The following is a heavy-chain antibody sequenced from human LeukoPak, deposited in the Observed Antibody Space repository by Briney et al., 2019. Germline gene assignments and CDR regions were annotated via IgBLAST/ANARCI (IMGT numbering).Heavy chain of an antibody. D-gene: IGHD2-21*02. CDR2: IYSGGST. J-gene: IGHJ3*02. CDR1: GFTVSSDY. V-gene: IGHV3-53*04. CDR3: ASNDHCGGDCYAFDI. Sequence: GGSLRLSCAASGFTVSSDYMSWVRQAPGKGLEWVSVIYSGGSTYYADSVKGRFTISRHNSKNTLYLQMNSLRAEDTAVYYCASNDHCGGDCYAFDIWGQGTMVTVSS.